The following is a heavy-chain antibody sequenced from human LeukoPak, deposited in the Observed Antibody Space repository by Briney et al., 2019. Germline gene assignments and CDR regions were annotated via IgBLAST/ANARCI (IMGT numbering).Heavy chain of an antibody. V-gene: IGHV3-33*01. D-gene: IGHD2-2*01. CDR2: IWYDGSNK. Sequence: GGSLRLSCAASGFTFSSYGMHWVRQAPGKGLEWAAVIWYDGSNKYYADSVKGRFTISRDSSKNTLYLQMNSLRAEDTGVYYCARDRQLHYFDYWGQGTLVTVSS. CDR3: ARDRQLHYFDY. CDR1: GFTFSSYG. J-gene: IGHJ4*02.